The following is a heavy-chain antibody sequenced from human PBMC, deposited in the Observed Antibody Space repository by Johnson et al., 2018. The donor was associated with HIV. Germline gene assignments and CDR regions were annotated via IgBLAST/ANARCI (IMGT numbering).Heavy chain of an antibody. CDR1: GFIFSSYS. J-gene: IGHJ3*02. V-gene: IGHV3-30*14. D-gene: IGHD5-18*01. CDR3: ARDTAMVHDAFDI. CDR2: ISYDGNNK. Sequence: QVQLVESGGGVVQPGRSLRLSCAASGFIFSSYSMHWVRQAPGKGLEWVAVISYDGNNKYYADSVKGRVTISRDNSKNTLYLQMNSLRAEDTAVYYCARDTAMVHDAFDIWGQGTMVTVSS.